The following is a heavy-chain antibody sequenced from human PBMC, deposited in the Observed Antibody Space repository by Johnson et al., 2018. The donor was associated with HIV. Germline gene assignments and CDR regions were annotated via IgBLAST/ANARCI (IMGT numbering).Heavy chain of an antibody. J-gene: IGHJ3*02. D-gene: IGHD2-15*01. CDR3: AGGVVPDPFDI. CDR1: GFTFDDYG. V-gene: IGHV3-20*04. CDR2: INWHGGST. Sequence: VQLVESGGGVVRPGGSLRLSCAASGFTFDDYGMSWVRQAPGKGLEWVAGINWHGGSTGYADSVKGRFTISRDNAKNSLYLQKKSLRAEDTALYFCAGGVVPDPFDIWGQGTMVTVSS.